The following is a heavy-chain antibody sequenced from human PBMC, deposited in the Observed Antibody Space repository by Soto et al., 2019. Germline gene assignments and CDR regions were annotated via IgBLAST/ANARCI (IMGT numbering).Heavy chain of an antibody. V-gene: IGHV1-2*02. Sequence: QVHLVQSGAEVKKPGASVKVSCKASRATFTGYYMHWVRQAPGQGLEWMGWINPNSGGTNYEQKFKGRVTMTRDTSISTVYMELSRLGSDDTGVYYCGRDRIPDAFEIWGQGTMVTVSS. CDR2: INPNSGGT. CDR1: RATFTGYY. CDR3: GRDRIPDAFEI. J-gene: IGHJ3*02.